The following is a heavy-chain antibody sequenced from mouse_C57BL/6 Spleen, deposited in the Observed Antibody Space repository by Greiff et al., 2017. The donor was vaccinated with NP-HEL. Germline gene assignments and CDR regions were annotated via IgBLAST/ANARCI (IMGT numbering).Heavy chain of an antibody. V-gene: IGHV1-53*01. D-gene: IGHD1-1*01. CDR2: INPSNGGT. CDR1: GYTFTSYW. CDR3: ARSWDGSIHYYAMDY. Sequence: QVQLQQPGTELVKPGASVKLSCKASGYTFTSYWMHWVKQRPGQGLEWIGNINPSNGGTNYNEKFKSKATLTVDKSSSTAYMQLSSLTSEDSAVYYGARSWDGSIHYYAMDYWGQGTSVTVSS. J-gene: IGHJ4*01.